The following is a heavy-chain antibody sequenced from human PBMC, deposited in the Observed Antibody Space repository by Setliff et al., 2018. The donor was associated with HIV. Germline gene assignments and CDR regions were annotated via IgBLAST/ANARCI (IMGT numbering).Heavy chain of an antibody. CDR2: IYYTGSP. V-gene: IGHV4-39*01. CDR3: ARGGGTSSPIDYHYYIDV. D-gene: IGHD6-6*01. Sequence: PSETLSLTCTVSGDSISSSIYYWGWVRQPPGKGLEWIGGIYYTGSPFYNPSLKSRVTISVDTSNNQFSLKLSSVTAADTAVYYWARGGGTSSPIDYHYYIDVWGKGTTVTVSS. J-gene: IGHJ6*03. CDR1: GDSISSSIYY.